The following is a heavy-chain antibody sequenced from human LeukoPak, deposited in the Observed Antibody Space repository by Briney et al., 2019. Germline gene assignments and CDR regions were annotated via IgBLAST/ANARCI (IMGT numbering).Heavy chain of an antibody. CDR2: IYSGGST. V-gene: IGHV3-66*02. D-gene: IGHD4-17*01. CDR1: GFTVSSNY. J-gene: IGHJ3*01. CDR3: ARAPYYSDYGDYGVPPPAFDV. Sequence: GGSLSLSCGASGFTVSSNYMSWVRQAPGKGLEWVSVIYSGGSTYYADSVKGRFTISRDNSKNTLYLQMNSLRAEDTAVYYCARAPYYSDYGDYGVPPPAFDVWGQGTMVTVSS.